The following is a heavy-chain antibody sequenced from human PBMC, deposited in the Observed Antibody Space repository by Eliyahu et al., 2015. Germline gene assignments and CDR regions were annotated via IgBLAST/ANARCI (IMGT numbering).Heavy chain of an antibody. D-gene: IGHD5-24*01. CDR2: TSDSGRAT. CDR3: AKGVRD. J-gene: IGHJ4*02. CDR1: GFTFNNYA. Sequence: GFTFNNYAMTWVRQARGKGLEWVSSTSDSGRATYYADSVQGRFTISRDNSKNTLYLQMSSLRAEDTAIYYCAKGVRDWGQGTRVTVSS. V-gene: IGHV3-23*01.